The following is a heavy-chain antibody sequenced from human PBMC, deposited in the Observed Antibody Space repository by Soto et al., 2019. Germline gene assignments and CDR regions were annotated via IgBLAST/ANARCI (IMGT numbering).Heavy chain of an antibody. V-gene: IGHV4-30-2*01. Sequence: QLQLQASGSGLVKPSQTLSIPCAVSGGSISSGGYSWSWIRQPPGTGMEWIGYISHSGSTYYNPSLKRRVTRSVDLFKNQLALKLRSVPAADTAVYYCARRQVIAAQHWGQGTLVTVSS. CDR1: GGSISSGGYS. CDR3: ARRQVIAAQH. CDR2: ISHSGST. J-gene: IGHJ4*02. D-gene: IGHD2-15*01.